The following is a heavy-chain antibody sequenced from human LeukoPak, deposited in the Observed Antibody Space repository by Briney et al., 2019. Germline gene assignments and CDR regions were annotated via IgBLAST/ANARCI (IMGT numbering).Heavy chain of an antibody. CDR3: AKQIMAGYSSGWYGLDAFDI. D-gene: IGHD6-19*01. CDR1: GDSISSDYY. V-gene: IGHV4-38-2*02. Sequence: PSETLSLTCTVSGDSISSDYYWGWIRPPPGKALQWIVKIPHSGSTNYNPSLKSRVTISVDTSKNQYSLKLSSVTAADTAVYYCAKQIMAGYSSGWYGLDAFDIWGQGTMVTVSS. CDR2: IPHSGST. J-gene: IGHJ3*02.